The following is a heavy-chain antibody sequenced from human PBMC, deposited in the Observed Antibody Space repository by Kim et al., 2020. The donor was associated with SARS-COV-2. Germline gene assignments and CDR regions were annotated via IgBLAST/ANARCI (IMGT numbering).Heavy chain of an antibody. Sequence: TYYADSVKGRFTISRDNSKNTLYLQMNSLRAEDTAVYYCTMIVVVTTNDYWGQGTLVTVSS. D-gene: IGHD3-22*01. J-gene: IGHJ4*02. CDR2: T. V-gene: IGHV3-23*01. CDR3: TMIVVVTTNDY.